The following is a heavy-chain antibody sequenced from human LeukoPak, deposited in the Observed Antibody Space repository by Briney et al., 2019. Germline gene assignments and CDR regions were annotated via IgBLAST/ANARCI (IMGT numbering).Heavy chain of an antibody. D-gene: IGHD3-16*01. V-gene: IGHV1-46*01. Sequence: GASVKVSCEASGGTFSDYALNWVRQAPGQGLEWMGLINPSGSATRYAQSFQGRVTMTRDLSTSTDYMELSSLRSDDTAVYFCARDISEGDYAWWFDPWGQGTLVTVAS. J-gene: IGHJ5*02. CDR3: ARDISEGDYAWWFDP. CDR2: INPSGSAT. CDR1: GGTFSDYA.